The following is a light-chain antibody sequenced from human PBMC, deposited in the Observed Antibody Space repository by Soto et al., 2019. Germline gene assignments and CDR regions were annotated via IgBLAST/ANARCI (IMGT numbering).Light chain of an antibody. CDR2: EAS. J-gene: IGKJ4*01. CDR1: QTVRTW. Sequence: DIQMTQSPSTLSASVGDRVSISCRASQTVRTWLAWYQQKPGKAPQLLIFEASNLQGGVPSRFSGSGSGTDFTLTISSLQPDDFATYYCQQYQSNPITFGGGTKVDIK. CDR3: QQYQSNPIT. V-gene: IGKV1-5*03.